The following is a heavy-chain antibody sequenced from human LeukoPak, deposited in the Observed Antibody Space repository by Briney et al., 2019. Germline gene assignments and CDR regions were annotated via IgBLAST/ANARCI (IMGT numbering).Heavy chain of an antibody. CDR3: ARDLSFSRYNYYGSGGGPADY. Sequence: ASVTVSCKASGYTFTSYGISWVRQAPGQGLEWMGWISAYNGNTNYAQKLQGRVTMTTDTATSTAYMELRRLRSDDTAVYYCARDLSFSRYNYYGSGGGPADYWGQGTLVTVSS. V-gene: IGHV1-18*01. D-gene: IGHD3-10*01. CDR1: GYTFTSYG. J-gene: IGHJ4*02. CDR2: ISAYNGNT.